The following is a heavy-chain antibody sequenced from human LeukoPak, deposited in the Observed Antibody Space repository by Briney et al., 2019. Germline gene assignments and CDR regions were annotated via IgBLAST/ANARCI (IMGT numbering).Heavy chain of an antibody. Sequence: SVNVSCKASGGTFSSYAISWVRQAPGQGLEWMGGIIPIFGTANYAQKFQGRVTITADESTSTAYMELSSLRSEDTAVYYCARASITFGGVIVIRAFDYWGQGTLVTVSS. J-gene: IGHJ4*02. CDR3: ARASITFGGVIVIRAFDY. CDR1: GGTFSSYA. CDR2: IIPIFGTA. V-gene: IGHV1-69*13. D-gene: IGHD3-16*02.